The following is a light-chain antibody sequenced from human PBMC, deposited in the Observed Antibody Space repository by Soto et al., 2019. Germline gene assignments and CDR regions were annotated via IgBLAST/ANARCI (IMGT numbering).Light chain of an antibody. CDR1: SCDVGGYNY. J-gene: IGLJ1*01. CDR2: DVS. V-gene: IGLV2-14*01. Sequence: ALTQPASVSGSPGQSITISCTGTSCDVGGYNYVSWYQQQPGKAPKFMIYDVSNRPSGVSNRFSGSKSGNTASLTISGLQAEDEADYYCCSYTTSNTRQIVFGTGTKVTVL. CDR3: CSYTTSNTRQIV.